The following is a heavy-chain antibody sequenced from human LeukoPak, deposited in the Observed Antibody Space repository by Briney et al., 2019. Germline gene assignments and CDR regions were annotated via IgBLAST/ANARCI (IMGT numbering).Heavy chain of an antibody. Sequence: ASVKVSCQASGNTFTSYGISWVRQAAAQGLAWMVQTHGPSSTTNQAQRLQGRSTMPTATPTTTAYMELRSLRSEDTSVYSSARATCTWGHDGFDIWGERTMVSVPS. CDR1: GNTFTSYG. J-gene: IGHJ3*02. D-gene: IGHD2-8*01. CDR3: ARATCTWGHDGFDI. CDR2: THGPSSTT. V-gene: IGHV1-18*01.